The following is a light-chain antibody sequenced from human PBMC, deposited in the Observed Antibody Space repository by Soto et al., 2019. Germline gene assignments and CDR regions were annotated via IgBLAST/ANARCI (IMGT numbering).Light chain of an antibody. Sequence: QYVLTQPTSVSVSPGQSITISCTGNSSDVWCYNLVSWYQQHPCKAPKLMIYEVTKRPSGVSNRFSGSKSGSTSSLTISGLQAEDEADYYCYSYAGSSTLRVFGAGTKVT. CDR1: SSDVWCYNL. CDR2: EVT. J-gene: IGLJ1*01. CDR3: YSYAGSSTLRV. V-gene: IGLV2-23*02.